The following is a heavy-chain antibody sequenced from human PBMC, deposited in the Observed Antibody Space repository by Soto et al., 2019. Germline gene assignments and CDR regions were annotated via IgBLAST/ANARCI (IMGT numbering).Heavy chain of an antibody. D-gene: IGHD3-3*01. V-gene: IGHV3-7*01. J-gene: IGHJ6*03. Sequence: PWGSLRLSCAASGFTFISYWMSWVRQAPGKGLEWVANIKQDGSEKYYVDSVKGRFTISRDNAKNSLYLQMNSLRAEDTAVYYCARGVKVRDFWSGYYYYYMDVWGKGTTVTVSS. CDR2: IKQDGSEK. CDR3: ARGVKVRDFWSGYYYYYMDV. CDR1: GFTFISYW.